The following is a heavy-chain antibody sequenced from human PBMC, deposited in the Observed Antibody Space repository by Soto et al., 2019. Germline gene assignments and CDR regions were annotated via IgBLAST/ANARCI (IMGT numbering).Heavy chain of an antibody. Sequence: GGSLRLSCAASGFPFSSYSMNWVRQAPGKGLEWVSSISSSSSYIYYADSVKGRFTISRDNAKSSLYLQMNSLRAEDTAVYYCARDQLYYNDISGRPLNAFDVWGQGTMVTVSS. CDR3: ARDQLYYNDISGRPLNAFDV. V-gene: IGHV3-21*01. CDR1: GFPFSSYS. D-gene: IGHD3-22*01. CDR2: ISSSSSYI. J-gene: IGHJ3*01.